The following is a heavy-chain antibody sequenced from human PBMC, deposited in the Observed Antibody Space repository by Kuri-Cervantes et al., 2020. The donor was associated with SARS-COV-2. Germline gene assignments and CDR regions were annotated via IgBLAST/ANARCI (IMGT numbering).Heavy chain of an antibody. D-gene: IGHD3-9*01. CDR1: GFLFSASA. CDR2: VRGKANNYAT. CDR3: ARDPGGVFLRGIMILSAHWFDT. J-gene: IGHJ5*02. Sequence: GESLKISCEVSGFLFSASAIHWVRQGSGKGLEWVGRVRGKANNYATAYAASVKGGSTISRDDSKNMAYLQMNSLKTEDTAVYYCARDPGGVFLRGIMILSAHWFDTWGQGTLVTVSS. V-gene: IGHV3-73*01.